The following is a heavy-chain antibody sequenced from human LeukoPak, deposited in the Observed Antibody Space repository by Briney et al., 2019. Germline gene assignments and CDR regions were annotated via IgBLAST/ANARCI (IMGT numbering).Heavy chain of an antibody. J-gene: IGHJ6*02. CDR1: GYTFTSYH. D-gene: IGHD6-13*01. Sequence: ASVKVSCKATGYTFTSYHMHWVRQAPGRGNEWMGIINPSGGSTNYAQKFQGRVTMTRDTSTGTVYMELRRLRSEDTALYYCARDSSSKYFNNGMDVWGQGTTVTVSS. CDR3: ARDSSSKYFNNGMDV. V-gene: IGHV1-46*01. CDR2: INPSGGST.